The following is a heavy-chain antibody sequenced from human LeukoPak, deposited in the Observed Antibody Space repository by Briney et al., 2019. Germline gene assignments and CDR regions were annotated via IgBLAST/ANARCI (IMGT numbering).Heavy chain of an antibody. CDR1: GGSISSSSYY. Sequence: SETLSLTCIVSGGSISSSSYYWGWIRQPPGKGLEWIGSVYYSGTTYYNPSLKSRVTISVDTSKNQISLKLSSVTAAETAVYYCAREDRYSYGLDYWGQGTLVTVSS. V-gene: IGHV4-39*02. CDR3: AREDRYSYGLDY. D-gene: IGHD5-18*01. J-gene: IGHJ4*02. CDR2: VYYSGTT.